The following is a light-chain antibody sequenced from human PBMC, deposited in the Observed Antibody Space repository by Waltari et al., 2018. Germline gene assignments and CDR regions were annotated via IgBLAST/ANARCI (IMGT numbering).Light chain of an antibody. Sequence: QSALTQPASVSGSPGQSLTISSTGTSSDIGGHNYVSWYQHHPGKAPKLVIFEVTTRPSGVSNRFSGSKSGNTASLTISGLQAEDEADYYCTSYTTSVTWVFGGGTKVTVL. J-gene: IGLJ3*02. CDR1: SSDIGGHNY. V-gene: IGLV2-14*01. CDR2: EVT. CDR3: TSYTTSVTWV.